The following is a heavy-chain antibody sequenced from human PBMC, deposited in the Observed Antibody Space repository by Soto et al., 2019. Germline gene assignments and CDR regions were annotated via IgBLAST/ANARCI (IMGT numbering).Heavy chain of an antibody. V-gene: IGHV1-69*12. Sequence: QVQLVQSGAEVKKPGSSVKVSCKASGGTFSSYAISWVRQAPGQGLEWMGGIIPIFGTANYAQKFQGRVTITADESTRTAYMELSSLRSEDTAVYYCARDLSEITILPGEDYWGQGTLVTVSS. CDR1: GGTFSSYA. J-gene: IGHJ4*02. CDR2: IIPIFGTA. CDR3: ARDLSEITILPGEDY. D-gene: IGHD3-3*01.